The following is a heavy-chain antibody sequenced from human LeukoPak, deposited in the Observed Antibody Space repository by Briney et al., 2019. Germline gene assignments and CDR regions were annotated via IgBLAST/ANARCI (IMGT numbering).Heavy chain of an antibody. J-gene: IGHJ4*02. V-gene: IGHV1-2*02. CDR2: INPNSGGT. Sequence: GASVKVSCKASGYTFTAYYMHWVRQAPGQGLEWMGWINPNSGGTNYAQKFQGRVTMTRDTSISTAYMELSRLRSDDTAVYYCARMVDGDYGSDYWGQGTLVTVSS. CDR1: GYTFTAYY. CDR3: ARMVDGDYGSDY. D-gene: IGHD4-17*01.